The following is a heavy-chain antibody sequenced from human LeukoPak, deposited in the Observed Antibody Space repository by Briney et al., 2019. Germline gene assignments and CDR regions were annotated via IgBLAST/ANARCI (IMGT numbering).Heavy chain of an antibody. V-gene: IGHV1-2*02. CDR1: GYTFTSCY. D-gene: IGHD2-8*02. J-gene: IGHJ6*02. CDR3: AREVWSYYYGMDV. Sequence: ASVKVSCKASGYTFTSCYMHWVRQAPGQGLEWMGWINPNSGGTNYAQKFQGRVTMTRDTSISTAYMELSRLRSDDTAVYYCAREVWSYYYGMDVWGQGTTVTVSS. CDR2: INPNSGGT.